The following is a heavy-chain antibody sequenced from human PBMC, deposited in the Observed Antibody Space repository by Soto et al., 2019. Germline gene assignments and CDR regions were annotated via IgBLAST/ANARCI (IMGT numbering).Heavy chain of an antibody. V-gene: IGHV1-69*12. CDR3: ARHDCISTSCYYYYYYGMDV. CDR2: IIPIFGTA. J-gene: IGHJ6*02. Sequence: QVQLVQSGAEVKKPGSSVKVFCKASGGTFSSYAISWVRQAPGQGLEWMGGIIPIFGTANYAQKFQGRVTITADESTSTAYMELSSLRSEDTAVYYCARHDCISTSCYYYYYYGMDVWGQGTTVTVSS. D-gene: IGHD2-2*01. CDR1: GGTFSSYA.